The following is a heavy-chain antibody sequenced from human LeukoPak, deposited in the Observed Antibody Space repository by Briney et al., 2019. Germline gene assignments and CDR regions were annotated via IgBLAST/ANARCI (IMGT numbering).Heavy chain of an antibody. V-gene: IGHV3-33*01. CDR2: IRFDESHR. CDR1: GFTFSSYA. CDR3: ARWDIPKADIDY. J-gene: IGHJ4*02. D-gene: IGHD1-26*01. Sequence: GGSLRLSCAPSGFTFSSYAMHCVRQAPGKGLEWVAVIRFDESHRYYADSVKDRFTISKYNSKNTLFLQMNSLRAEDRALYYCARWDIPKADIDYWGQGTMVNVSS.